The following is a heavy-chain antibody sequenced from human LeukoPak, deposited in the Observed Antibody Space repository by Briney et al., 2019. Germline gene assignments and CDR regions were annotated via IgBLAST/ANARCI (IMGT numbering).Heavy chain of an antibody. V-gene: IGHV1-18*01. J-gene: IGHJ4*02. CDR1: GYTFINFG. D-gene: IGHD1-1*01. Sequence: ASVKVSCKAFGYTFINFGISWVRQAPGQGLEWMGWISADNGNTNYEQKFQGRVTMTRDTSTSTAYMELSSLKSDDTAAYYCARAGALLTTHFDYWGRGTLVTVSS. CDR2: ISADNGNT. CDR3: ARAGALLTTHFDY.